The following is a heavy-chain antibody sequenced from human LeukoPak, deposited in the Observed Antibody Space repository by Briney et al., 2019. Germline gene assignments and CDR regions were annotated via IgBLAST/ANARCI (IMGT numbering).Heavy chain of an antibody. J-gene: IGHJ4*02. CDR2: IYTSGST. CDR3: ARVYYDSSGYYYFDY. V-gene: IGHV4-4*07. D-gene: IGHD3-22*01. Sequence: SETLSLTCTVSGGSISSYYWSWIRQPAGKGLEWIGRIYTSGSTNYNPSLKSRVTMSVDSSKNQFSLKLSSVTAADTAVYYCARVYYDSSGYYYFDYWGQGTLVTVSS. CDR1: GGSISSYY.